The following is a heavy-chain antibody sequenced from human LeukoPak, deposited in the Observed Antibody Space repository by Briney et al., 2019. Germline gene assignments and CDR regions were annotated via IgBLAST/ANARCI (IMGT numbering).Heavy chain of an antibody. Sequence: PGGSLRLSCAASGFTLSDYWISWVRQAPGKGLEWVANIKEDGSEKNYVDSVKGRFTISRDNAKNSLYLQMNSLRAEDTAVFYCARDRGYSSFDYWGQGAMVTVSS. D-gene: IGHD5-18*01. V-gene: IGHV3-7*01. CDR3: ARDRGYSSFDY. CDR1: GFTLSDYW. J-gene: IGHJ4*02. CDR2: IKEDGSEK.